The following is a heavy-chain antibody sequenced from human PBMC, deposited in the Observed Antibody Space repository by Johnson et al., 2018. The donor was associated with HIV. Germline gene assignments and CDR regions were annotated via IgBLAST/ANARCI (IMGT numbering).Heavy chain of an antibody. Sequence: VQLVESGGNLVKPGGSLRLSCAASGFTFSDYYMSWIRQAPGKGLEWVSYISSSGSTIYYADSVKGRFTISRDNSKNSLYLQMNSLKTEDTAVYYCARVNSAAAFDIWGQGTMVTVSS. CDR1: GFTFSDYY. V-gene: IGHV3-11*01. J-gene: IGHJ3*02. D-gene: IGHD1-1*01. CDR3: ARVNSAAAFDI. CDR2: ISSSGSTI.